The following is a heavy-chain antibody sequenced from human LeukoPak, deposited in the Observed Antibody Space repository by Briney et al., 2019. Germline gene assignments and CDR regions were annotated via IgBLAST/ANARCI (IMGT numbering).Heavy chain of an antibody. CDR2: INPNSGGT. CDR3: ARVGYSSAWPDDY. CDR1: GYTFTGSY. Sequence: ASVKVSCKASGYTFTGSYIHWVRQAPGQGLEWMGWINPNSGGTSSAQKFQGRVTMTRDTSVSTAYMELSRLRSDDTALYYCARVGYSSAWPDDYWGQGTLVTVSS. D-gene: IGHD6-19*01. J-gene: IGHJ4*02. V-gene: IGHV1-2*02.